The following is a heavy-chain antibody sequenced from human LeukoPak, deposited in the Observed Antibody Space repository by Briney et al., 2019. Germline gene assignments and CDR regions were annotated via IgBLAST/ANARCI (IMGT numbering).Heavy chain of an antibody. Sequence: SETLSLTCIVSGGSISSSSYYWGWIRQPPGKGLEWIGSIYYSGSTFYNPSLKSRVTISVDTSKNQFSLKLTSVTAADTAVYYCAREVSSPAMVNYWGQGTLVTVSS. V-gene: IGHV4-39*02. CDR1: GGSISSSSYY. D-gene: IGHD5-18*01. CDR3: AREVSSPAMVNY. J-gene: IGHJ4*02. CDR2: IYYSGST.